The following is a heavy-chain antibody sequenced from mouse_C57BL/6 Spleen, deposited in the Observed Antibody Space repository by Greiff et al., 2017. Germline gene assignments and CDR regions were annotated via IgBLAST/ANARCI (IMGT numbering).Heavy chain of an antibody. CDR2: ISDGGSYT. CDR3: ARDYYGSSWFAY. Sequence: VQVVESGGGLVKPGGSLKLSCAASGFTFSSYAMSWVRQTPEKRLEWVATISDGGSYTYYPDNVKGRFTISRDNAKNNLYLQMSHLKSEDTAMYYCARDYYGSSWFAYWGQGTLVTVSA. J-gene: IGHJ3*01. CDR1: GFTFSSYA. D-gene: IGHD1-1*01. V-gene: IGHV5-4*01.